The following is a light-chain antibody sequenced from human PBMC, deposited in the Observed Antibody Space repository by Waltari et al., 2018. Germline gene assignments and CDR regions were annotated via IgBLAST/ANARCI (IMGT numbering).Light chain of an antibody. J-gene: IGKJ3*01. Sequence: EIVLTQSPGTLSLSPGERATLPCRPSQSVSSSYLAWYQQKPGQAPRLPIYGASSRATGIPDRFSGSGSGTDFTLTISRLEPEDFAVYYCQQYGSSLFTFGPGTKVDIK. CDR3: QQYGSSLFT. CDR1: QSVSSSY. V-gene: IGKV3-20*01. CDR2: GAS.